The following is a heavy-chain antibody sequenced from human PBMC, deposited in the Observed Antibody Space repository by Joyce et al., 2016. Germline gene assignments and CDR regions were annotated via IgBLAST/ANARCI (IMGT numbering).Heavy chain of an antibody. CDR3: AKLRDGYKYYFDY. CDR1: GFSFGYYA. CDR2: IRGSGETT. D-gene: IGHD5-24*01. J-gene: IGHJ4*02. Sequence: EVQLLESGGGLVQPGGSLRLSCTASGFSFGYYAMTWVRQAPGKGLEGVSTIRGSGETTAYVDSVKGQFTVSRDNSKNTLYLQMNSLRAEDTAIYYCAKLRDGYKYYFDYWGQGALVTVSS. V-gene: IGHV3-23*01.